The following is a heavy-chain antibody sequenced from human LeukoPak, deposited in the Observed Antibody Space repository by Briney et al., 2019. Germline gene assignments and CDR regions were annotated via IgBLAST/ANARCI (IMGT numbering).Heavy chain of an antibody. D-gene: IGHD6-19*01. J-gene: IGHJ4*02. V-gene: IGHV4-4*07. CDR3: ARGGSSGPDY. CDR2: IYSSGST. Sequence: KPSETLSLTCTVSGGSIISYYWSWIRQPAGGGLEWIGRIYSSGSTNYNPSLKSRVTISLDKSKNQFSLKLSSVSAADTAVYYCARGGSSGPDYWGQGTLVTVSS. CDR1: GGSIISYY.